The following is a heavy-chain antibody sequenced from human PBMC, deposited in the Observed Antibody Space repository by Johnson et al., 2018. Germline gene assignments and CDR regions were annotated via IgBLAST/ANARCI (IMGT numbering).Heavy chain of an antibody. D-gene: IGHD3-22*01. J-gene: IGHJ3*02. CDR1: GFTFSSYA. CDR3: AKDRYYYDSSGYLILDDFDI. CDR2: ISYDGSNK. V-gene: IGHV3-30-3*01. Sequence: QVQLVESGGGVVQPGRSLRLSCAASGFTFSSYAMHWVRQAPGKGLEWVAVISYDGSNKYYADSVKGRFTISRDNSKNTLYLQMNSLRAEDRAVYYCAKDRYYYDSSGYLILDDFDIWGQGTMVTVSS.